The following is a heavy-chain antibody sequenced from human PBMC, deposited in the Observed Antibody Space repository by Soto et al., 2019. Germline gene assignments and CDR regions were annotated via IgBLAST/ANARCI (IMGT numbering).Heavy chain of an antibody. J-gene: IGHJ6*03. D-gene: IGHD2-2*01. CDR3: AISDAVPTTTYYYWYIDV. CDR2: MNPSGGVT. CDR1: GYTFTDYY. V-gene: IGHV1-46*03. Sequence: QVQLVQSGAEVKKPGASVRISCKASGYTFTDYYLHWVRQAPGQGLEWMGIMNPSGGVTSYAQTFQGRVALTRSTSTSTDYMQLSSLRSEDTAVYYFAISDAVPTTTYYYWYIDVWGKGTTVTVSS.